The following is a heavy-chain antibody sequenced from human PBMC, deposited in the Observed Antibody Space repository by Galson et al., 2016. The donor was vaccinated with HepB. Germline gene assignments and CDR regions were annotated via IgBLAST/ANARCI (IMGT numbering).Heavy chain of an antibody. V-gene: IGHV2-70*01. D-gene: IGHD3-3*01. CDR1: GFSLSTSGMC. Sequence: PALVKPPQTLTLTCTFSGFSLSTSGMCVSWIRQPPGKALEWLALIDWNDYKYYSTSLKTRLIISRDTSKNQVILTMTNMDPVDTATYYCGRMVHRHDYWSSYYLTDYYYYGMDVWGQGTTVTVSS. CDR3: GRMVHRHDYWSSYYLTDYYYYGMDV. J-gene: IGHJ6*02. CDR2: IDWNDYK.